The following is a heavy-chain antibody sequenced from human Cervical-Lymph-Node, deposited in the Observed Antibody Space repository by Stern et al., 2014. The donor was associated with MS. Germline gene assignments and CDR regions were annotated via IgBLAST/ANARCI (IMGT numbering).Heavy chain of an antibody. CDR1: GVSLSTSGMC. CDR2: IDWDDDK. J-gene: IGHJ6*02. CDR3: ARIGGRHYYYGMDV. V-gene: IGHV2-70*01. Sequence: QVTLRESGPALVKPTQTLTLTCTFSGVSLSTSGMCVSWIRQPPGKALEWVALIDWDDDKYYSTSLKTRLTISKDTSKNQVVLTMTNMDPVDTATYYCARIGGRHYYYGMDVWGQGTTVTVSS. D-gene: IGHD3-3*01.